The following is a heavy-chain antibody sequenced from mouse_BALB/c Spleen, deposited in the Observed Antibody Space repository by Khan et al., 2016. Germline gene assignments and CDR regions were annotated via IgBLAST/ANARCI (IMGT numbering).Heavy chain of an antibody. CDR1: GFSFTSYYV. CDR3: ACDYYGTSFFDY. V-gene: IGHV3-2*02. D-gene: IGHD1-1*01. J-gene: IGHJ3*01. CDR2: IHYSGGT. Sequence: EVQLVESGPGLVKPSESLSLTCTATGFSFTSYYVWYLIRQFAGGQVERIANIHYSGGTNYTPSLKGRISITRDTSKNTFFLQLNSVTAEDTATYDYACDYYGTSFFDYWGQGTLVTVSA.